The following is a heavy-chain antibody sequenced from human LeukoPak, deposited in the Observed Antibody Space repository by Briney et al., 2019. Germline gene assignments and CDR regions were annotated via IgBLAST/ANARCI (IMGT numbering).Heavy chain of an antibody. CDR3: AKGVRGNTVGGFDY. V-gene: IGHV3-21*04. CDR2: ISSGSSCI. Sequence: GTLRLSCAASGFAFSSYSMNWVRQAPGQGLEWVSSISSGSSCINNADSVKGRFAITRDNSKNTVYLQMNSLRAEDTAVYYCAKGVRGNTVGGFDYWGQGALLTVAS. CDR1: GFAFSSYS. J-gene: IGHJ4*02. D-gene: IGHD1/OR15-1a*01.